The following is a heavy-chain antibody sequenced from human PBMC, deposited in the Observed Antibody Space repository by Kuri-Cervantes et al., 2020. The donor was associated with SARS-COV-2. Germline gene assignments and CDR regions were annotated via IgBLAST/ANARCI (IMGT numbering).Heavy chain of an antibody. CDR1: ETTFPNYD. J-gene: IGHJ4*02. D-gene: IGHD1-26*01. CDR2: VKTNSGNT. Sequence: ASVKVSCKAPETTFPNYDINWVRQATGQGLEWMGMVKTNSGNTLYAQIFQGRVTMTRDTSTSTAYMELRSLRSDDTAVYYCARGLDSGSYLSPWGADYWGQGTLVTVSS. V-gene: IGHV1-8*01. CDR3: ARGLDSGSYLSPWGADY.